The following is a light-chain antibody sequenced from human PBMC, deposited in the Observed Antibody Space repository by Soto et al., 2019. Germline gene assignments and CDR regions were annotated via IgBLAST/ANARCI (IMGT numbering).Light chain of an antibody. CDR2: AAS. J-gene: IGKJ1*01. Sequence: AIQITQSPSSLSAAVGDGVTITCRSSQVIRNDLGWYQQKPGKAPKLLIYAASSLQSGVPSRFSGSGSGTAFTLTISSLQPEDFATYYCLQDYSSPLTFGQGTKVDIK. CDR1: QVIRND. CDR3: LQDYSSPLT. V-gene: IGKV1-6*01.